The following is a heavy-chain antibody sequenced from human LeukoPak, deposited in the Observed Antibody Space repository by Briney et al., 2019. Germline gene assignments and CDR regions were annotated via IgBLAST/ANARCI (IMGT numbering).Heavy chain of an antibody. CDR2: IYPGDSDT. CDR3: ARRIAVAGTTDY. J-gene: IGHJ4*02. V-gene: IGHV5-51*01. D-gene: IGHD6-19*01. Sequence: GESLKISCQGSGYSFTTSWIAWVRQMPGKGLEWMGIIYPGDSDTRYSPSFQGQVTISADKSISTAYLQWSSLKASDTAMYYCARRIAVAGTTDYWGQGTLVTVSS. CDR1: GYSFTTSW.